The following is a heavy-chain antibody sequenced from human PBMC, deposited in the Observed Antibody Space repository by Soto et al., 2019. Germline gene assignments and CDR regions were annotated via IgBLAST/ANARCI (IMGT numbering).Heavy chain of an antibody. D-gene: IGHD2-2*02. V-gene: IGHV4-31*03. CDR2: ISDSGST. CDR3: AKDPLYGWFDP. Sequence: SETLSLTCFVSGYSITAGGYYWSWIRQHPGKGLEWIGFISDSGSTYYNPSLQSRVTISVDTSRNQFSLNLNSVTAADTAVYYCAKDPLYGWFDPWGQGTLVTVSS. J-gene: IGHJ5*02. CDR1: GYSITAGGYY.